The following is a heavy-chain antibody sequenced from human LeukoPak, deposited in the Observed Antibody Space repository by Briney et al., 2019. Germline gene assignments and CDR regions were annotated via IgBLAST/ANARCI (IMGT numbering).Heavy chain of an antibody. Sequence: SQTLSLTCAISGDSVSSNSAAWNWIRQSPSRGLEWLGRTYYRSKWYNDYAVSVKSRMSINPDTSKNQFSLQLNSVTSEDTAVYYCARETDYPCYYGMDVWGKGTTVTVSS. D-gene: IGHD3-16*01. CDR1: GDSVSSNSAA. CDR3: ARETDYPCYYGMDV. CDR2: TYYRSKWYN. J-gene: IGHJ6*04. V-gene: IGHV6-1*01.